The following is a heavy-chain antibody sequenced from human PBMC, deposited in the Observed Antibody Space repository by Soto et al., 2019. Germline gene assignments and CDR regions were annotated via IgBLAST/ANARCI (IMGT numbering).Heavy chain of an antibody. Sequence: GESLKISCKVSGYNFGTYCNTWVRQLPEKGLEWMGRIDPRDSYVDYSPSFRGHVTFPVNKSTNASSLQWNTLKASDTAIYSCARQGSAWWPLDIWGQGTMVTVSS. V-gene: IGHV5-10-1*01. CDR2: IDPRDSYV. CDR1: GYNFGTYC. D-gene: IGHD2-8*02. CDR3: ARQGSAWWPLDI. J-gene: IGHJ3*02.